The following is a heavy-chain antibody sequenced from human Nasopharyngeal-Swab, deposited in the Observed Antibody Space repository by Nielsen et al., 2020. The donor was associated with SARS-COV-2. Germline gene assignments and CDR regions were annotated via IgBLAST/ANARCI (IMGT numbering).Heavy chain of an antibody. CDR1: GFTFRSYA. CDR2: IRNKDKRYTT. D-gene: IGHD2-21*02. CDR3: VRVGPYCGDDCYSRFFDY. V-gene: IGHV3-72*01. Sequence: GESLKISCEASGFTFRSYAMHWVRQAPGMGLEWVGRIRNKDKRYTTEYAASVKGRFTISRDDSKNSLYLQMNSLKTEDAAVYYCVRVGPYCGDDCYSRFFDYWGQGTLVTVSS. J-gene: IGHJ4*02.